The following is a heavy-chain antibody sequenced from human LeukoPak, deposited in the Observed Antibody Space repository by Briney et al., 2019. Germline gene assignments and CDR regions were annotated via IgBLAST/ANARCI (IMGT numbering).Heavy chain of an antibody. CDR1: GGSFSNYY. V-gene: IGHV4-59*01. Sequence: KPSETLSLTCAVYGGSFSNYYWSWIRQPPGMGLEWMGYIHFSGRTNYNPSLKSRVTMSVDTSKKQLSLKLTSMTAADTAVYYCARELGATEVNYGMDVWGHGTTVTVSS. CDR2: IHFSGRT. CDR3: ARELGATEVNYGMDV. J-gene: IGHJ6*02. D-gene: IGHD1-26*01.